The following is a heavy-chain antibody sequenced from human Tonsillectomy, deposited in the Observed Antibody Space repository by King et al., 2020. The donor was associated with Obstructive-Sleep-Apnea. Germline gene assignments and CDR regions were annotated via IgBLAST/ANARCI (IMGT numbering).Heavy chain of an antibody. CDR3: AKDEGYGLVVVPAAVAY. Sequence: VQLVESGGGLVQPGGSLRLSCAASGFTFSIYAMNWVRQAPGKGLEWVSGISGSGGSTYYADSVKGRFTISRDNSKNTLYLQMNSLRAEDTAVYYCAKDEGYGLVVVPAAVAYWGHGPLVTVSS. CDR2: ISGSGGST. CDR1: GFTFSIYA. J-gene: IGHJ4*01. V-gene: IGHV3-23*04. D-gene: IGHD2-2*01.